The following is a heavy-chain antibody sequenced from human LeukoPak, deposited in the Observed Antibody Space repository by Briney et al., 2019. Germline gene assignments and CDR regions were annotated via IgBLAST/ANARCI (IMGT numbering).Heavy chain of an antibody. J-gene: IGHJ4*02. CDR3: ARRSDDYDSSAYYH. CDR1: GYSFTGYY. CDR2: INPNSGGT. D-gene: IGHD3-22*01. Sequence: GASVKVSCKASGYSFTGYYMHWVRQAPGQGLEWMGWINPNSGGTKYAQKFKGRVTMTRDTSISTAYMELSRLRSDDTAVYYCARRSDDYDSSAYYHWGQGTLVTVSS. V-gene: IGHV1-2*02.